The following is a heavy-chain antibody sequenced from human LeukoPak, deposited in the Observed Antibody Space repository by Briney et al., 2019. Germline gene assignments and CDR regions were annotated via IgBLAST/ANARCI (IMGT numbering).Heavy chain of an antibody. J-gene: IGHJ5*02. D-gene: IGHD1-26*01. CDR3: AKAATWAYNWFDP. Sequence: GGSLRLSCAVSELTFNSNAMSWVRQAPGKGLEWVSGISGSGSTTYYADSVKGRFTISRDNSKNTLYLQMNSLRGDDTAVYYCAKAATWAYNWFDPWGQGTLVTVSS. CDR1: ELTFNSNA. V-gene: IGHV3-23*01. CDR2: ISGSGSTT.